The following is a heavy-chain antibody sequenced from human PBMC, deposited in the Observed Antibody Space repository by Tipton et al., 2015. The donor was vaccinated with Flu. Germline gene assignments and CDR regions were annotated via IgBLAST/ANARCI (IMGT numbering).Heavy chain of an antibody. CDR1: GGSISSYY. J-gene: IGHJ4*02. Sequence: TLSLTCTVSGGSISSYYWSWIRQPPGKGLEWIGRIYTSGSTNYNPSLKSRVTISVDTSKNQFSLKLSSVTAADTAVYYCARGRAVAGFRGFDYWGQGTLVTVSA. CDR2: IYTSGST. V-gene: IGHV4-4*08. D-gene: IGHD6-19*01. CDR3: ARGRAVAGFRGFDY.